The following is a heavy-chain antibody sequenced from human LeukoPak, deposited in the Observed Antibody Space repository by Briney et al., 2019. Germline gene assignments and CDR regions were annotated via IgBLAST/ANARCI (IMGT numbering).Heavy chain of an antibody. CDR3: ARDFAPRVVAASGDY. D-gene: IGHD3-22*01. CDR2: INPSGGST. V-gene: IGHV1-46*01. J-gene: IGHJ4*02. CDR1: GYTFTSYY. Sequence: ASVKVSCKASGYTFTSYYIHWVRQARGQGLEWVGIINPSGGSTTYAQKFQGRATLTRDTSTSTVHMELRSLRSEDTAVYYCARDFAPRVVAASGDYWGQGTLVTVSS.